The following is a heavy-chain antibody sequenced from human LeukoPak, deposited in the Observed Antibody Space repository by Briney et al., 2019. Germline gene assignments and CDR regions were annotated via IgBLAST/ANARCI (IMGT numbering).Heavy chain of an antibody. J-gene: IGHJ5*02. V-gene: IGHV4-34*01. Sequence: SETLSLTRAVYGGSFSGYYWSWIRQPPGKRLEWIGEINHSGSTNYNPSLKSRVTISVDTSKNQFSLKLSSVTAADTAVYYCARSGVAVTPFGPWGQGTLVTVSS. CDR2: INHSGST. D-gene: IGHD4-11*01. CDR3: ARSGVAVTPFGP. CDR1: GGSFSGYY.